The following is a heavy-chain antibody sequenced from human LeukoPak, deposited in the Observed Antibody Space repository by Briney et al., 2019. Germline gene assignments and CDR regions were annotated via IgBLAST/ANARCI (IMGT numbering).Heavy chain of an antibody. Sequence: GGSLRLSCVGFGLTFRNYGMNWVRQAPGTGLDWVAGMREDGGQEYYVDSVRGRFPISRDSAKNSLYLQMNSLRVEDTAVYYCVRALSSSSPYWGQGTLVTVSS. CDR2: MREDGGQE. CDR3: VRALSSSSPY. V-gene: IGHV3-7*03. CDR1: GLTFRNYG. D-gene: IGHD6-6*01. J-gene: IGHJ4*02.